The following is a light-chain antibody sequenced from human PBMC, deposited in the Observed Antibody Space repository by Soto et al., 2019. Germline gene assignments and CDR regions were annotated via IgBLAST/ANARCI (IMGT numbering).Light chain of an antibody. V-gene: IGKV4-1*01. Sequence: DIVMTQSPDSLAVSLGERATINCKSSQSVLYSSNNKNYLAWYQLKPGQPPKLLIYWSSTRESGVPDRFSGSGSVTDFTLTIKSLQAEDVAVYYCQQYYVSPPYTFGQGTRLEIK. CDR1: QSVLYSSNNKNY. CDR3: QQYYVSPPYT. CDR2: WSS. J-gene: IGKJ2*01.